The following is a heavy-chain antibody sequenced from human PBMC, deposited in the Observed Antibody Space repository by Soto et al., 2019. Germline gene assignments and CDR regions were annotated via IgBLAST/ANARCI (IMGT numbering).Heavy chain of an antibody. CDR3: ARREIEGPIDC. CDR1: GYSISGSNW. D-gene: IGHD1-26*01. CDR2: IYYSGTT. Sequence: SETLPVRYAVSGYSISGSNWWGWIRQPPGKGLEWIGYIYYSGTTYYNPSLKSRVTMSVDTSKNQFSLKLTSVTAVDTAVYYCARREIEGPIDCWGQG. J-gene: IGHJ4*02. V-gene: IGHV4-28*01.